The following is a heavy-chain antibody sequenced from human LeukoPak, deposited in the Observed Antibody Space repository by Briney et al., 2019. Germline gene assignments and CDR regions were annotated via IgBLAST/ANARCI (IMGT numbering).Heavy chain of an antibody. Sequence: ASVKVSCKASGGTFSSYAISWVRQAPRQGLEWMGRIIPILGIANYAQKFQGRVTITADKSTSTAYMELSSLRSEDTAVYYRASGRYSGYDYYYYGMDVWGQGTTVTVSS. CDR3: ASGRYSGYDYYYYGMDV. CDR2: IIPILGIA. J-gene: IGHJ6*02. D-gene: IGHD5-12*01. V-gene: IGHV1-69*04. CDR1: GGTFSSYA.